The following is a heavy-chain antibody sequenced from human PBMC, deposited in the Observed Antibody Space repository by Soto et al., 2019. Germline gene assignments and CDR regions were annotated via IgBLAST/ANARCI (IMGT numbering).Heavy chain of an antibody. CDR3: XXXXXXXXXXXXXDL. Sequence: QITLRESGPTLVQPTQTLTLTCTLSGVSLTTSGVGVGWIRQPPGKALEWLALIYWDDDKRVSPSLKGRLAMTRDTSKNQVVMTMTDMAPVDXAIXXXXXXXXXXXXXXXXDLXGQGSQVTVSS. J-gene: IGHJ5*02. CDR1: GVSLTTSGVG. CDR2: IYWDDDK. V-gene: IGHV2-5*02.